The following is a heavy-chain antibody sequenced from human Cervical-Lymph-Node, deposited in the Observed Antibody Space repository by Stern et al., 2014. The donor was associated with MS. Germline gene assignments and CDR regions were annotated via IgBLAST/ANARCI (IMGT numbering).Heavy chain of an antibody. CDR3: AHTRRYDYVWGSYRYNWFDP. D-gene: IGHD3-16*02. CDR2: IYLDDDE. V-gene: IGHV2-5*02. Sequence: QVTLKESGPTLVKPTQTLTLTCTFSGFSLSTSEVGVAWIRQSPGKAPEGLAIIYLDDDERYSPSLKYRLTITKDTSENQVVLTMTNMDPVDTATYYCAHTRRYDYVWGSYRYNWFDPWGQGTLVTVSS. CDR1: GFSLSTSEVG. J-gene: IGHJ5*02.